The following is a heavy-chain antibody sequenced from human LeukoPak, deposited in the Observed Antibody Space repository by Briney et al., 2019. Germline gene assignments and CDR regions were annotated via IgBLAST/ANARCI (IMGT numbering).Heavy chain of an antibody. CDR1: GGSISSYY. V-gene: IGHV4-59*01. D-gene: IGHD6-19*01. Sequence: PSETLSLTCTVSGGSISSYYWSWIRQPPGKGLEWIGYIYYSGSTNYNPSLKSRVTISVDTSKNQFSLKLSSVTAADTAVYYCARGRTSSGWFAHFDYWGQGTLVTVSS. CDR2: IYYSGST. CDR3: ARGRTSSGWFAHFDY. J-gene: IGHJ4*02.